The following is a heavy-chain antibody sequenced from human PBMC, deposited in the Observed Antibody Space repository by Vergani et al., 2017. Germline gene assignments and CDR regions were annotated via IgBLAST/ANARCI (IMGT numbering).Heavy chain of an antibody. V-gene: IGHV4-39*01. CDR3: ARTESFILRYFHWAL. CDR1: GGSITSSSYY. D-gene: IGHD3-9*01. Sequence: QLHLQESGPGLVKPSETLSLTCTVSGGSITSSSYYWGWIRQPPGKGLEWIGNISHSGCAYYNPSLKGRVTISVDTSKNQFSLEVTSVTAADTAIYFCARTESFILRYFHWALWGQGTLVTVSS. CDR2: ISHSGCA. J-gene: IGHJ4*02.